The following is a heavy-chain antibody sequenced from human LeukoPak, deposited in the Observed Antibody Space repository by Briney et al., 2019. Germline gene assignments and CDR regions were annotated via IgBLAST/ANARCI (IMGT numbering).Heavy chain of an antibody. CDR1: GFTFSSYW. V-gene: IGHV3-7*01. Sequence: GGSLRLSCAASGFTFSSYWMSWVRQAPGKGLEWVANIKQDGSKKYYVDSVKGRFTISRDNAKNSLYLQMNSLRAEDTAVYYCARLLWSYDSSGHEYFQHWGQGTVVTVSS. D-gene: IGHD3-22*01. CDR2: IKQDGSKK. J-gene: IGHJ1*01. CDR3: ARLLWSYDSSGHEYFQH.